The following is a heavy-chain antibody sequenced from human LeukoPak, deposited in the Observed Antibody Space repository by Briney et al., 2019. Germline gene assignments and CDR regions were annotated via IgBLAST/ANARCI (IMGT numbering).Heavy chain of an antibody. Sequence: SETLSLTCTVSGYSISSGYYWGWIRQPPGKGLEWIGSIYHSGSTYYNPSLKSRVTISVDTSKNQFSLKLSSVTAADTAVYYCARDRLNYYDSSGSENYFDYRGQGTLVTVSS. CDR1: GYSISSGYY. CDR3: ARDRLNYYDSSGSENYFDY. V-gene: IGHV4-38-2*02. CDR2: IYHSGST. D-gene: IGHD3-22*01. J-gene: IGHJ4*02.